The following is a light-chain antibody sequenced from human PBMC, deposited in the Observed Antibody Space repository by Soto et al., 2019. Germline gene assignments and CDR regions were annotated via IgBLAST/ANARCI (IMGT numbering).Light chain of an antibody. J-gene: IGKJ4*01. CDR3: QQRSNWPT. V-gene: IGKV3-11*01. CDR2: DTS. Sequence: EIVLTQSPATLSLSPGERATLSCRASHSVSSYLAWYQQKPGQAPRLLIYDTSKRATGIPARFSGSGSGTGFTFTLTISSLQPEVFAVYYCQQRSNWPTFGGGTKVQIK. CDR1: HSVSSY.